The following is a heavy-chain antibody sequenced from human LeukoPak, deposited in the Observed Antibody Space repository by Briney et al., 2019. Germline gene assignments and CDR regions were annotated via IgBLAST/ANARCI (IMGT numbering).Heavy chain of an antibody. V-gene: IGHV3-7*01. Sequence: GGSLRLSCAGSGFTFSDFWMTWVRQTPGKGLEWVANIKEDGTGKNLVDSVKGRFTISRDNTKNLLFLEMNNLRGDDTAIYYCVRESRPGGAMGLYHNLDYWGQGTLVAVSS. D-gene: IGHD1-1*01. CDR2: IKEDGTGK. CDR1: GFTFSDFW. CDR3: VRESRPGGAMGLYHNLDY. J-gene: IGHJ4*02.